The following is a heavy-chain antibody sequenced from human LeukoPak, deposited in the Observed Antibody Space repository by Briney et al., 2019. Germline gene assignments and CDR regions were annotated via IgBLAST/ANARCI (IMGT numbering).Heavy chain of an antibody. D-gene: IGHD6-19*01. CDR3: ASGAVAGTGDGDY. J-gene: IGHJ4*02. V-gene: IGHV1-69*04. Sequence: VASVKVSCKASGGTFSSYAISWVRQAPGQGLEWMGRIIPILGIANYAQKFQGRVTITADKSTSTAYMELSSLRSEDTAVYYCASGAVAGTGDGDYWGQGTLVTVSS. CDR2: IIPILGIA. CDR1: GGTFSSYA.